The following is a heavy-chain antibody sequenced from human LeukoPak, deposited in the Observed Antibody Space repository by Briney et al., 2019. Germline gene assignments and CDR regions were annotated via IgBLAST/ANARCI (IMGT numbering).Heavy chain of an antibody. CDR3: ATWFGELYGMDV. CDR1: GYTLTELS. J-gene: IGHJ6*02. Sequence: GASVKVSCKVSGYTLTELSMHWVRQAPGKGLEWMGGFDPEDGETIYAQKFQGRVTMTEDTSTDTAYMELSSLRSEDTAVYYCATWFGELYGMDVWGQGTTVTVSS. CDR2: FDPEDGET. V-gene: IGHV1-24*01. D-gene: IGHD3-10*01.